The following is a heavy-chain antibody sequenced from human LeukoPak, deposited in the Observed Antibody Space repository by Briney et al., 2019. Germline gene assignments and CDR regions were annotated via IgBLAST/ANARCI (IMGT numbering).Heavy chain of an antibody. D-gene: IGHD2-15*01. V-gene: IGHV1-8*01. CDR1: GYTFTSYD. J-gene: IGHJ4*02. CDR2: MNPNSGNT. CDR3: ARVPICSGGSCYSPFDY. Sequence: ASVKVSCKASGYTFTSYDINWVRQATGQGLEWMGWMNPNSGNTGYAQKFQGRVTMTRNTSISTAYMELSSLRSDDTAVYYCARVPICSGGSCYSPFDYWGQGTLVTVSS.